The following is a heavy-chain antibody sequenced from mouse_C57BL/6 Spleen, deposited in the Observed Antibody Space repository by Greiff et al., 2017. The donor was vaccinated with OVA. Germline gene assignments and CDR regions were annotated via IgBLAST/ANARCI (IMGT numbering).Heavy chain of an antibody. Sequence: DVKLVESGPELVKPGASVKMSCKASGYTFTDYNMHWVKQSHGKSLEWIGYINPNNGGTSYNQKFKGKATLTVNKSSSTAYMELRSLTSEDSAVYYCAKIPRTWAWFAYWGQGTLVTVSA. CDR1: GYTFTDYN. CDR3: AKIPRTWAWFAY. V-gene: IGHV1-22*01. CDR2: INPNNGGT. J-gene: IGHJ3*01.